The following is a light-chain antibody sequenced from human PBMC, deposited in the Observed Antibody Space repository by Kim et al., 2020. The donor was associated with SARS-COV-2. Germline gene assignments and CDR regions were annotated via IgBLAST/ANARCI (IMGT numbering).Light chain of an antibody. CDR3: QAWDSSTLYV. CDR1: KLGDKY. J-gene: IGLJ1*01. Sequence: VSPGPTASITCSGDKLGDKYACWYQQKPGQSPVLVIYQDSKRPSGIPERFSGSNSGNTATLTISGTQAMDEADYYCQAWDSSTLYVFGTGTKVTVL. V-gene: IGLV3-1*01. CDR2: QDS.